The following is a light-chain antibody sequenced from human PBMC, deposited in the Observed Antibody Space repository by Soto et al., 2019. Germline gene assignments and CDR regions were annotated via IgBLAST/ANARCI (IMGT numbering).Light chain of an antibody. CDR1: QSVDID. V-gene: IGKV3D-15*01. J-gene: IGKJ1*01. CDR3: QQYNNWPPGRT. Sequence: ELVLTQSPGTLSVSPGERVTLSCRASQSVDIDLAWYQQKPGQASRLLIYGASTRATDMPGRFRGSGAGAEFTLTISSLQSEDFAVYYCQQYNNWPPGRTFGQGTKVDIK. CDR2: GAS.